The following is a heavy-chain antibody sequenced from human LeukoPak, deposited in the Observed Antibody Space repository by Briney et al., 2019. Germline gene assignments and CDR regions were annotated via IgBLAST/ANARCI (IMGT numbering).Heavy chain of an antibody. Sequence: GESLKISCKGSGYSFTDYWIGWVRQMPGKGLEWMGITYPGDSDTRYSPSFQGQVTISADKSISTAYLQWSSLKASDTAMYYCARRCSTDSIDYWGQGTLIIVSS. V-gene: IGHV5-51*01. CDR1: GYSFTDYW. D-gene: IGHD2-15*01. J-gene: IGHJ4*02. CDR3: ARRCSTDSIDY. CDR2: TYPGDSDT.